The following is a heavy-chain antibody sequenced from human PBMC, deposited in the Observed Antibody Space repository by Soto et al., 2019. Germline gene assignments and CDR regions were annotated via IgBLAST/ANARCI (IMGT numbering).Heavy chain of an antibody. CDR3: AKDFHIVANYCDY. J-gene: IGHJ4*02. CDR2: ISWNSGSI. CDR1: GFTFDDYA. V-gene: IGHV3-9*01. D-gene: IGHD2-21*01. Sequence: EVQLVESGGGLVQPGRSLRLSCAASGFTFDDYAMHWVRQAPGKGLEWVSGISWNSGSIGYADSVKGRFTISRDNAKNSLYLQMNSLRAEDTALYYCAKDFHIVANYCDYWVQGTLVTVSS.